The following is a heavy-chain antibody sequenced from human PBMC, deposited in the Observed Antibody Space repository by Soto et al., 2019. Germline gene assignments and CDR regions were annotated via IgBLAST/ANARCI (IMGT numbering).Heavy chain of an antibody. D-gene: IGHD3-3*01. J-gene: IGHJ6*03. CDR3: ALARSGLLRLSYYYCYMDV. CDR1: GFTVSSNY. V-gene: IGHV3-66*01. CDR2: IYSGGST. Sequence: EVQLVESGGGLVQPGGSLRLSCAASGFTVSSNYMSWVRQAPGKGLEWVSVIYSGGSTYYADSVKGRFTISRDNSKNPVYLQMNSLRAEDTAVYYCALARSGLLRLSYYYCYMDVWGKGTTVTVSS.